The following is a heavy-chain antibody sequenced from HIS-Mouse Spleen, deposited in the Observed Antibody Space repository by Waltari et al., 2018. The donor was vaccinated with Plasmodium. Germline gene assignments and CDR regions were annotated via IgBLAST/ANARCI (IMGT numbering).Heavy chain of an antibody. Sequence: EVQLVESGGGLVQPGGSLRLSCAASGFTFSSYWMSWVRQAPGKGLGWVANIKQDGSEKYYGDAVKGRFTISRDNAKNSLYLQMHSLRAEDTAVYYCASSWYWYFDLWGRGTLVTVSS. V-gene: IGHV3-7*01. D-gene: IGHD6-13*01. J-gene: IGHJ2*01. CDR1: GFTFSSYW. CDR3: ASSWYWYFDL. CDR2: IKQDGSEK.